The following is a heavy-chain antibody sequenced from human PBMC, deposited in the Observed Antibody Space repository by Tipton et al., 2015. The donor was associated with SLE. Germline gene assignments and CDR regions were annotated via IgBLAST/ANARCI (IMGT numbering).Heavy chain of an antibody. V-gene: IGHV4-31*03. CDR3: AGGLAVAGTRDY. CDR2: IYYSGNT. CDR1: GGSIGSGGYY. Sequence: TLSLTCTVSGGSIGSGGYYWSWIRQHPGKGLEWIGCIYYSGNTYYNPSLKSRVTISVDTSKNQFSLKMSSVTAADTAIYYCAGGLAVAGTRDYWGQGTLVTVSS. J-gene: IGHJ4*02. D-gene: IGHD6-19*01.